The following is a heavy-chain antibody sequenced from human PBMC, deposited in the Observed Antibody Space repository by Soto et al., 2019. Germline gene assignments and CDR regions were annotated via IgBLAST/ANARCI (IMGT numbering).Heavy chain of an antibody. Sequence: NPSETLSLTCTVSGGSISSGDYYWSWIRQPPGKGLEWIGYIYYSGSTYYNPSLKSRVTISVDTSKNQFSLKLSSVTAADTAVYYCASENYGSGRWNWFDPWGQGTLVTVSS. V-gene: IGHV4-30-4*01. J-gene: IGHJ5*02. CDR3: ASENYGSGRWNWFDP. CDR2: IYYSGST. D-gene: IGHD3-10*01. CDR1: GGSISSGDYY.